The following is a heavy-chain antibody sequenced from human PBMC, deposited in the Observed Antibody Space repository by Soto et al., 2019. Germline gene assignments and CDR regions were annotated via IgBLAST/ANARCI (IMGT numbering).Heavy chain of an antibody. CDR1: GGTFSSYA. V-gene: IGHV1-69*01. Sequence: QVQLVQSGAEVKKPGSSVKVSCKASGGTFSSYAISWVRQAPGQGLEWMGGTMPIFGTANYAQKFQGRATIPADESTSTADTELSTLRSEDTAVYYCVGPPQYGDYYSYGMDVWGQGTTVTVSS. CDR3: VGPPQYGDYYSYGMDV. J-gene: IGHJ6*02. CDR2: TMPIFGTA. D-gene: IGHD4-17*01.